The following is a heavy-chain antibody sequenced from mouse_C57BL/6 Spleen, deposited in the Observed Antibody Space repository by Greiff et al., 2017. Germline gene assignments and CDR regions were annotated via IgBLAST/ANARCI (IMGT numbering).Heavy chain of an antibody. V-gene: IGHV14-3*01. Sequence: VQLQQSVAELVRPGASVKLSCTASGFNIKNTYMHWVKQRPEQGLEWIGRIDPANGNTKYAPKFQGKATMTADTSSNPAYLALRSLTSEDAAIDYCDRWNEGYFDYWGQGTTLTVSA. J-gene: IGHJ2*01. CDR2: IDPANGNT. CDR1: GFNIKNTY. CDR3: DRWNEGYFDY.